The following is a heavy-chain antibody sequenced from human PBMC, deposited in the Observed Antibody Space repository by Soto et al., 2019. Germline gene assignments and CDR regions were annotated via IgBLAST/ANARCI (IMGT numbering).Heavy chain of an antibody. Sequence: EVQLVESGGGLVQPGGSLRLSCAASGFTFSTYSMNWVRQAPGKGLEWVSYISSSSTTIYYADSVKGRFTISRDNAKNSLYLQMNGLRAEDTAVYYCARGLYGAPREYFQYWGQGTLVTVSS. CDR2: ISSSSTTI. J-gene: IGHJ1*01. CDR1: GFTFSTYS. CDR3: ARGLYGAPREYFQY. D-gene: IGHD4-17*01. V-gene: IGHV3-48*01.